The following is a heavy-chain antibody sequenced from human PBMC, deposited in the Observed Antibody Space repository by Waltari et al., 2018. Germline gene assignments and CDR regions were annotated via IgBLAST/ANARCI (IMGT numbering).Heavy chain of an antibody. CDR3: ARDFLYSSSPDY. V-gene: IGHV3-21*01. J-gene: IGHJ4*02. D-gene: IGHD6-6*01. CDR2: ISSSSSYI. CDR1: GFPFSSYS. Sequence: EVQLVESGGGLVKPGASLRLSCAASGFPFSSYSLNWVRQAPGKGLEWVSSISSSSSYIYYADSVKGRFTISRDNAKNSLYLQMNSLRAEDTAVYYCARDFLYSSSPDYWGQGTLVTVSS.